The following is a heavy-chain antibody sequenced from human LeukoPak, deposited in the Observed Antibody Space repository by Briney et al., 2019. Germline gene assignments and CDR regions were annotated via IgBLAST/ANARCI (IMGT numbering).Heavy chain of an antibody. Sequence: SVKVSCKASGGTFSSYAISWVRQAPGQGLEWMGGIIPIFGTANYAQKFQGRVTITADESTSTAYMELSSLRSEDTAVYYCARSADNYHYDSSGYYSLDYWGQGTLVTVSS. CDR2: IIPIFGTA. D-gene: IGHD3-22*01. J-gene: IGHJ4*02. CDR1: GGTFSSYA. CDR3: ARSADNYHYDSSGYYSLDY. V-gene: IGHV1-69*13.